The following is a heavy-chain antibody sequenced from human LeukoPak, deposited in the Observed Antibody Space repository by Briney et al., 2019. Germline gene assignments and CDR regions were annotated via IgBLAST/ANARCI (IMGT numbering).Heavy chain of an antibody. J-gene: IGHJ5*02. CDR3: ARVPATGSWFDP. D-gene: IGHD6-13*01. Sequence: PGGSLRLSCAASGFTFSNFWMHWVRQAPGKGLVWVSRISTDGSYISYADSVKGRFSISRDNAKTTLYLQMNSLRAEDTAVYYCARVPATGSWFDPWGQGTLVTVSS. CDR1: GFTFSNFW. V-gene: IGHV3-74*01. CDR2: ISTDGSYI.